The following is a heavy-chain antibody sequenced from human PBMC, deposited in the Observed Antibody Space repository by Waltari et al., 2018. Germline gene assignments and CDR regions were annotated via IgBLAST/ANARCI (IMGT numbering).Heavy chain of an antibody. J-gene: IGHJ4*03. CDR3: ARLEHLSGRVL. CDR2: ISKTGTT. Sequence: QVRLQESGPGLVKSSQTLSLTCSASGDSLTSGSYYWGWIRQAAGKGLEYIARISKTGTTSYNPSLERRVTILIDTSKNEFSLKIASVTAADTAVYYCARLEHLSGRVLWGQGMLVTVSS. CDR1: GDSLTSGSYY. D-gene: IGHD3-16*01. V-gene: IGHV4-61*02.